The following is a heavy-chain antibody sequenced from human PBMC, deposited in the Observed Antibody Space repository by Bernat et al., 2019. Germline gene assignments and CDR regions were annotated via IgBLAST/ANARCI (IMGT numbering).Heavy chain of an antibody. CDR1: GFTFISYA. D-gene: IGHD3-10*01. J-gene: IGHJ4*02. Sequence: EVQLVESGGGLVQPGGSLRLSCAASGFTFISYAMHWVRQAPGKGLEYVSAISSNGGSTYYAHSVKGRFTISRDDSKNTLYLQMGSLRAEDMAVYYCARNGGSGSYHNWGQGTLVTVSS. CDR3: ARNGGSGSYHN. CDR2: ISSNGGST. V-gene: IGHV3-64*01.